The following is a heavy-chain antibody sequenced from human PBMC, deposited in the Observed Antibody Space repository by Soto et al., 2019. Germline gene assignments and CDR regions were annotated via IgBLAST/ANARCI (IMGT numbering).Heavy chain of an antibody. J-gene: IGHJ6*02. Sequence: QVQLVQSGAEVKKPGSSVKVSCKASGGTFSSYAISWVRQAPGQGLEWMGGIIPIFGTASYAQKFQGRVTITADESTSTAYMELSSLRSEDTAVYYCASAPSIAARPRNYYGMDVWGQGTTVTVSS. D-gene: IGHD6-6*01. CDR3: ASAPSIAARPRNYYGMDV. CDR2: IIPIFGTA. V-gene: IGHV1-69*01. CDR1: GGTFSSYA.